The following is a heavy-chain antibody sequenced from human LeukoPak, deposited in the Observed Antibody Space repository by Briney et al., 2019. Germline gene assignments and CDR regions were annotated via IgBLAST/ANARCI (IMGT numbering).Heavy chain of an antibody. V-gene: IGHV3-21*01. Sequence: GGSLRLSCAASGFTFSSYSMNWVRQAPGKGLEWVSSISSRSSYIYYADSVKGRFTISRDNAKNSLYLQMNSLRAEDTAVYYCARDPLSDVWGQGTTVTVSS. CDR1: GFTFSSYS. CDR2: ISSRSSYI. CDR3: ARDPLSDV. J-gene: IGHJ6*02. D-gene: IGHD2/OR15-2a*01.